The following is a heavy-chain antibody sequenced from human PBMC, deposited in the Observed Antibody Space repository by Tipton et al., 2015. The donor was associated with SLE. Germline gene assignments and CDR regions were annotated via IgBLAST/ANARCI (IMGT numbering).Heavy chain of an antibody. J-gene: IGHJ4*02. CDR1: GGSIRSYY. CDR2: INHSGST. CDR3: ATRTMKGTFDY. D-gene: IGHD3-22*01. V-gene: IGHV4-34*01. Sequence: GLVKPSETLSITCTVSGGSIRSYYWSWIRQPPGKGLEWIGEINHSGSTNYNPSLKSRVTISVDTSKNQFSLKMSSVTAADTAVYYCATRTMKGTFDYWGQGTLVTVAS.